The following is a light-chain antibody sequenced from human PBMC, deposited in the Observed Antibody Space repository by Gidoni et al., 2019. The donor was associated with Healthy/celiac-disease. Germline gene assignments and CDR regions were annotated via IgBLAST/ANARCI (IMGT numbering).Light chain of an antibody. CDR3: QQRSNWPPIT. CDR2: DAS. CDR1: QSVSSY. Sequence: DIVLTQSPATLSLSPGERATLSCRASQSVSSYLAWYQQNPGQAPRLLIYDASNTATGIPARFSGSGSGTDFTLTISSLEPEDFAVYYCQQRSNWPPITFGQGTRLEIK. V-gene: IGKV3-11*01. J-gene: IGKJ5*01.